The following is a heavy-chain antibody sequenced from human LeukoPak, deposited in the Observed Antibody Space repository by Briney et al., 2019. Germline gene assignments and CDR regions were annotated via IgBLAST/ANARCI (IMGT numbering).Heavy chain of an antibody. J-gene: IGHJ6*02. CDR3: ARGPSGTRQGEYYYGMDV. V-gene: IGHV4-39*01. D-gene: IGHD3-10*01. Sequence: SETLSLTCTVSGGSISSSSYYWGWIRQPAGKGLEWIGSIYYSGSTYYNPSLKSRVTISVDTSKNQFSLKLSSVTAADTAVYYCARGPSGTRQGEYYYGMDVWGQGTTVTVSS. CDR2: IYYSGST. CDR1: GGSISSSSYY.